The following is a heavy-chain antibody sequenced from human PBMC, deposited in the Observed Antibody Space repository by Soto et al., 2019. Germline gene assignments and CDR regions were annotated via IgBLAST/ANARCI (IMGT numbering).Heavy chain of an antibody. D-gene: IGHD2-2*01. Sequence: SSETLSLTCTVSGGSISSGGYYWSWIRQHPGKGLEWIGYIYYSGSTYYNPSLKSRVTISVDTSKNQFSLKLSSVTAADTAVYYCARVSIVVVPAAITRPSPRSVNWFDPWGQGTLVTVSS. J-gene: IGHJ5*02. CDR1: GGSISSGGYY. V-gene: IGHV4-31*03. CDR2: IYYSGST. CDR3: ARVSIVVVPAAITRPSPRSVNWFDP.